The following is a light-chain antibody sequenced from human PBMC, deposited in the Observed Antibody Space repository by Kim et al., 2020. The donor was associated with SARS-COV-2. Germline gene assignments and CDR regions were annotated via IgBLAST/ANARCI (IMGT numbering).Light chain of an antibody. CDR2: DVS. V-gene: IGLV2-14*03. CDR3: SSHTTSSTYV. CDR1: SRDVGGYHS. J-gene: IGLJ1*01. Sequence: GPSITISCTGTSRDVGGYHSVSWYQQHPGKAPKLMIYDVSERASGVSNRFSGSQSGNTASLTISGLRAEDEADYYCSSHTTSSTYVFGSGTRVTVL.